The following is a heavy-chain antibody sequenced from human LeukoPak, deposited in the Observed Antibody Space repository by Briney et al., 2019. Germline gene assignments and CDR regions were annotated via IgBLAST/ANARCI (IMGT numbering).Heavy chain of an antibody. CDR2: ISYSGDT. V-gene: IGHV4-39*01. D-gene: IGHD3-16*01. J-gene: IGHJ4*02. CDR3: AVFAIPSDY. Sequence: SETLSLTCTVSGGSISSIGYYWGWIRQPPGKGLEWIGSISYSGDTYYNPSLRSRLTISVDTSNSQFSLNLTSVTAADTALYYCAVFAIPSDYWGQGTLVTVSS. CDR1: GGSISSIGYY.